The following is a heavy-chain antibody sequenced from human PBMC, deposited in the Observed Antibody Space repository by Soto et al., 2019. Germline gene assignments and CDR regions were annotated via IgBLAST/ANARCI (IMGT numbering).Heavy chain of an antibody. D-gene: IGHD2-15*01. CDR2: IIPIFGTA. CDR3: ARGAYCSGGSCYSYYYYYGMDV. J-gene: IGHJ6*02. V-gene: IGHV1-69*13. Sequence: RASVKVSCKASGGTFSSYAISWVRQAPGQGLEWMGGIIPIFGTANYAQKFQCRVTITAGESTSTAYMELSSLRSEDTAVYYCARGAYCSGGSCYSYYYYYGMDVWGQGTTVTVSS. CDR1: GGTFSSYA.